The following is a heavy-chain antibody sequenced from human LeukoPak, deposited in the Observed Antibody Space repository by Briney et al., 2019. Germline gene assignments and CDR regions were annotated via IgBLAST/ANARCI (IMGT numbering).Heavy chain of an antibody. D-gene: IGHD4-17*01. J-gene: IGHJ5*02. CDR3: ARGDYGARNWFDP. Sequence: SETLSLTCTVSGGSVNSGSYYWSWIRQPPGKGLEWIGEINHSGSTNYNPSLKSRVTISVDTSKNQFSLKLSSVTAADTAVYYCARGDYGARNWFDPWGQGTLVTVSS. CDR2: INHSGST. CDR1: GGSVNSGSYY. V-gene: IGHV4-39*07.